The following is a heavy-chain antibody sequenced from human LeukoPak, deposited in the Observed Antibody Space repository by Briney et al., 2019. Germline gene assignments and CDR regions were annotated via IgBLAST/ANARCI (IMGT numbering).Heavy chain of an antibody. CDR2: IYYSGST. CDR3: ARRVGFYGSGSLNYFDP. D-gene: IGHD3-10*01. J-gene: IGHJ5*01. Sequence: SETLSLTCTVSGGSISSSSYYWGWIRQPPGKGLDWIGSIYYSGSTYYNPSLKSRFTISVDTSKNQFSLKLTSVTAAATAVYFCARRVGFYGSGSLNYFDPWGQGILVSVS. CDR1: GGSISSSSYY. V-gene: IGHV4-39*01.